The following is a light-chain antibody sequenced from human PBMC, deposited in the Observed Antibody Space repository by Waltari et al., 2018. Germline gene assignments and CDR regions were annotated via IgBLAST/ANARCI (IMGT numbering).Light chain of an antibody. V-gene: IGKV1-NL1*01. CDR2: AAS. CDR3: QHYYNVPPYS. Sequence: DIQMTQSPSSLSASVGDRVTITCRASRVIANSLAWYLQEPGKAPKLLIYAASYLESGVPPRFSGSGSGTVDTLTISSLQPEDFATYYCQHYYNVPPYSFGQGTKLEIK. J-gene: IGKJ2*01. CDR1: RVIANS.